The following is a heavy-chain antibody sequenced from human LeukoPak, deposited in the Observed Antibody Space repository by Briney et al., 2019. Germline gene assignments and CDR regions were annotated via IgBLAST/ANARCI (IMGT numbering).Heavy chain of an antibody. D-gene: IGHD1-14*01. V-gene: IGHV3-30*02. J-gene: IGHJ5*02. CDR2: IRYDGSNK. CDR3: ARLRIAGDPKWFDP. CDR1: GFTFSSYG. Sequence: GGSLRLSCAASGFTFSSYGMHWVRQAPGKGLEWVALIRYDGSNKYYADSVKGRFTISRDNSKNTLYLQMNSLRAEDTAVYYCARLRIAGDPKWFDPWGQGTLVTVSS.